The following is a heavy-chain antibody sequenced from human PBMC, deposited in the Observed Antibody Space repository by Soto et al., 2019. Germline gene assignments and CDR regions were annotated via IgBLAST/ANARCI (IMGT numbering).Heavy chain of an antibody. CDR3: ARQSGVEEDPAPTGYFDY. J-gene: IGHJ4*02. V-gene: IGHV4-31*03. CDR1: GGSISSGGYY. D-gene: IGHD5-18*01. Sequence: PSETLSLTCTVSGGSISSGGYYWSWIRHHPGNGLEWIGYSYYNCSTYYNPSLKRRVTISVYTSKNQFSLKMSSVTAADQAVYYCARQSGVEEDPAPTGYFDYWGPGPLVTV. CDR2: SYYNCST.